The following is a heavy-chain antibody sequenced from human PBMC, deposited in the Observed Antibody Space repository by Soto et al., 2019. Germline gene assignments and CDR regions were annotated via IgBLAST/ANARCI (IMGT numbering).Heavy chain of an antibody. V-gene: IGHV4-31*03. CDR1: GGSISSGGYY. CDR3: ARDNGYSYGYTLDH. J-gene: IGHJ4*02. D-gene: IGHD5-18*01. CDR2: IYYSGST. Sequence: SETLSLTCTVSGGSISSGGYYWSWIRQHPGKGLEWIGYIYYSGSTYYNPSLKSRVTISVDTSKNQFSLKLTSVTAADTAVYYCARDNGYSYGYTLDHWGQGTLVTVSS.